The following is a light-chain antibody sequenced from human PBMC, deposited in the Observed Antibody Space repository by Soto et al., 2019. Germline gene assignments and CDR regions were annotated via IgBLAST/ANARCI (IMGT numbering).Light chain of an antibody. CDR3: TSFTRHNSVV. V-gene: IGLV2-14*03. CDR1: SSDVGGYDQ. J-gene: IGLJ2*01. CDR2: YVT. Sequence: QSALTQPASVSGSPGPSITISCTGTSSDVGGYDQVSWYQQHPGKAPKLMIYYVTNRPSGVSHRFSGSKSGTTASLTISGLQAEAEADYYCTSFTRHNSVVFGGGTKLTVL.